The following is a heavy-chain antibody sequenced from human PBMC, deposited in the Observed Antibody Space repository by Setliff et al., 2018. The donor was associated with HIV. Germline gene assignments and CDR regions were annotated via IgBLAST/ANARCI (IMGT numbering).Heavy chain of an antibody. V-gene: IGHV4-30-4*08. J-gene: IGHJ2*01. D-gene: IGHD3-22*01. Sequence: SETLSLTCTVSGASISSGDYYWTWIRQPPGKGLEWIGYIYYSGSTYYNPSLKSRVTISVDTSKNQFSLKLNSVTAADTAVYYCARDPYDTSGYSNYYFDLWGRGTLGTVS. CDR1: GASISSGDYY. CDR3: ARDPYDTSGYSNYYFDL. CDR2: IYYSGST.